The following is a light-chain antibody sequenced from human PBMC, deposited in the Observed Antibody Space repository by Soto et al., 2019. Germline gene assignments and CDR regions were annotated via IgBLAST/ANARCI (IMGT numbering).Light chain of an antibody. Sequence: DIQITQSPSTLSASVVERFTITCLASQTISNWLAWYQQKPGKAPKLLIYDASSLESGVPSRFGGSESGAEFTLTISSLQPDDCAMYYCQQYNSYPWTFGQGTKVDIK. CDR3: QQYNSYPWT. CDR2: DAS. J-gene: IGKJ1*01. CDR1: QTISNW. V-gene: IGKV1-5*01.